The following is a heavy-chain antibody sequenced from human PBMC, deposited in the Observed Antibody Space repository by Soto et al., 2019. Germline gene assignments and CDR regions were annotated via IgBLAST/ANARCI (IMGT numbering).Heavy chain of an antibody. CDR2: INHSGST. CDR3: ARGPFRRRPMVYAKNYYYYGMDV. Sequence: QVQLQQWGAGLLKPSETLSLTCAVYGGSFSGYYWSWIRQPPGKGLEWIGEINHSGSTNYNPSLKSRVTISVDTSKNQFSLKLSSVTAADTAVYYCARGPFRRRPMVYAKNYYYYGMDVWGQGTTVTVSS. D-gene: IGHD2-8*01. J-gene: IGHJ6*02. CDR1: GGSFSGYY. V-gene: IGHV4-34*01.